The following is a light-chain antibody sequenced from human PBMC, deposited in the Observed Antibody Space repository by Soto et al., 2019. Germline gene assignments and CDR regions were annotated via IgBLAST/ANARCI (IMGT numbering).Light chain of an antibody. Sequence: DIQMTQSPSSLSASVGDRVTITCRASQGISNYLAWYQQKPGKVPKLLIYAASTLQSVVPSRFSGSGSGTDFTLIISSLQPEDVVTNYCQNYISVPVTFGPGTIVVI. CDR2: AAS. J-gene: IGKJ3*01. V-gene: IGKV1-27*01. CDR1: QGISNY. CDR3: QNYISVPVT.